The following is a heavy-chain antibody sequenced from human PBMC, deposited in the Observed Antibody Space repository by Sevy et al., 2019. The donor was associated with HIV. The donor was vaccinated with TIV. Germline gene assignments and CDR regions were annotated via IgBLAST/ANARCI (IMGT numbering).Heavy chain of an antibody. D-gene: IGHD3-3*01. Sequence: ASVKVSCKASGHTFTDYYIHWVRQAPGHGLEWMGWMHSNSGGTNFAQKFQGRVTMTRDTSISTAYMNLSRLRSDDTAVYYCATAQPAHDFWRGYHPLYLDNWGQGTLVTVSS. CDR3: ATAQPAHDFWRGYHPLYLDN. CDR2: MHSNSGGT. J-gene: IGHJ4*02. CDR1: GHTFTDYY. V-gene: IGHV1-2*02.